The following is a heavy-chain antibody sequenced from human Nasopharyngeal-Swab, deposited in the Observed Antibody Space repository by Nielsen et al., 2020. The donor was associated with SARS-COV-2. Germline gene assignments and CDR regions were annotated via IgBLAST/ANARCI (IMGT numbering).Heavy chain of an antibody. D-gene: IGHD2-15*01. CDR1: GYSFTSYW. CDR3: ARRAYCSGGSCYSPYYYYMDV. V-gene: IGHV5-10-1*01. Sequence: GESLKISCKGSGYSFTSYWISWVRQMPGKGLEWMGRIDPSDSYTNYSPSFQGHVTISADKSISTAYLQWSSLKASDTAMYYCARRAYCSGGSCYSPYYYYMDVWDKGTTVTVSS. CDR2: IDPSDSYT. J-gene: IGHJ6*03.